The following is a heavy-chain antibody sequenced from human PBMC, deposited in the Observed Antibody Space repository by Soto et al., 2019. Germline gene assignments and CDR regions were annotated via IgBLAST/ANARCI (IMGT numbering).Heavy chain of an antibody. CDR2: ISSNGGST. Sequence: GGSLRLSCAASGFTFSSYAMHWVRQAPGKGLEYVSAISSNGGSTYYANSVKGRFTISRDNSKNTLYLQMGSLRAEDMAVYYCARGTAAGLGYWFDPWGQGTLLTVSS. D-gene: IGHD6-13*01. V-gene: IGHV3-64*01. CDR3: ARGTAAGLGYWFDP. CDR1: GFTFSSYA. J-gene: IGHJ5*02.